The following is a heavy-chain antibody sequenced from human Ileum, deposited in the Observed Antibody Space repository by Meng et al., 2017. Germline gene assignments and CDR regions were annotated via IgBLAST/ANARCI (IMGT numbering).Heavy chain of an antibody. Sequence: GESLKISCAVSGLTFSNHYMTWIRQAPGKGLEWVSYISNNGDFENYADSVKGRFTISRDNAKSSLFLQMNSVRDEDTAVYYCGKGHWGLDYLGQGTLVTVSS. CDR3: GKGHWGLDY. V-gene: IGHV3-11*01. D-gene: IGHD7-27*01. CDR2: ISNNGDFE. J-gene: IGHJ4*02. CDR1: GLTFSNHY.